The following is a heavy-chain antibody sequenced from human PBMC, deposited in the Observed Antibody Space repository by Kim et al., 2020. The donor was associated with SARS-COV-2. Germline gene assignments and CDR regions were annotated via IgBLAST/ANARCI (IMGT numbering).Heavy chain of an antibody. CDR3: TRPRPGIAAADH. V-gene: IGHV3-73*01. CDR1: GFTFSVSA. Sequence: GGSLRLSCAASGFTFSVSAIHWVRQASGKGLEWVGRIRNKANSYGTDYAASVKGRFTISRDDSQNTAYPQMNSLKTEDTAVYYCTRPRPGIAAADHWGQGTLVTVSS. CDR2: IRNKANSYGT. J-gene: IGHJ4*02. D-gene: IGHD6-13*01.